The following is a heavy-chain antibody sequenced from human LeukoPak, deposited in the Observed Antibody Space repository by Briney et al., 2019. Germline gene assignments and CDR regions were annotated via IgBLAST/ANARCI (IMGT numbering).Heavy chain of an antibody. D-gene: IGHD3-3*01. Sequence: SETLSLTCAVSGGSISSGAYSWSWIRQPPGKGLEWIGYIYYNGSPNYNPSLKSRLTISVDTSKNQFSLRLSSMTAADTAVYYCARGTIFGVATNWFDPWGQGTLVTVSS. V-gene: IGHV4-61*08. J-gene: IGHJ5*02. CDR2: IYYNGSP. CDR1: GGSISSGAYS. CDR3: ARGTIFGVATNWFDP.